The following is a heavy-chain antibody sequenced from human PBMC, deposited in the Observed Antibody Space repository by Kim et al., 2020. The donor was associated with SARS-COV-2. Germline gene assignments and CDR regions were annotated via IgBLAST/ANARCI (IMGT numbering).Heavy chain of an antibody. CDR1: GFTFSSYA. Sequence: GGSLRLSCAASGFTFSSYAMHWVRQAPGKGLEWVAVISYDGSNKYYADSVKGRFTISRDNSKNTLYLQMNSLRAEDTAVYYCARSEYSSSWYDLYYFDYWGQGTLVTVSS. D-gene: IGHD6-13*01. CDR2: ISYDGSNK. J-gene: IGHJ4*02. CDR3: ARSEYSSSWYDLYYFDY. V-gene: IGHV3-30*04.